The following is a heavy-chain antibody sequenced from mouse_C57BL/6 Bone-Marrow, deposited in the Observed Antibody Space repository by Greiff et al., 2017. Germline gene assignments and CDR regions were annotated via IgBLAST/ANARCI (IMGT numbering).Heavy chain of an antibody. CDR3: ARPYGSRGYDMDY. V-gene: IGHV7-3*01. J-gene: IGHJ4*01. Sequence: EVHLVESGGGLVQPGGSLSLSCAASGFTFTDYYMSWVRQPPGKALEWLGFIRNKANGYTTEYSASVKGRFTISRDNSQSILYLQMNALRAEDSATYYCARPYGSRGYDMDYWGQGTSVTVSS. CDR2: IRNKANGYTT. CDR1: GFTFTDYY. D-gene: IGHD1-1*01.